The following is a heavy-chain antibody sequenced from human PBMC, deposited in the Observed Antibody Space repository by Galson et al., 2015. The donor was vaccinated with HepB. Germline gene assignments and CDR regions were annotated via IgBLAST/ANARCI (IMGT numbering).Heavy chain of an antibody. D-gene: IGHD3-22*01. V-gene: IGHV4-61*08. CDR2: IYYSGST. Sequence: ATLSLTCPVSGGSIGTGGYYWSWIRPHPGKGLEWSGYIYYSGSTNYNPSLKSRVTISLDTSKNQFSLNLSSVTAADTAVYYCARVGYYDSSGYYYAYDAFDIWGQGTMVTVSS. J-gene: IGHJ3*02. CDR1: GGSIGTGGYY. CDR3: ARVGYYDSSGYYYAYDAFDI.